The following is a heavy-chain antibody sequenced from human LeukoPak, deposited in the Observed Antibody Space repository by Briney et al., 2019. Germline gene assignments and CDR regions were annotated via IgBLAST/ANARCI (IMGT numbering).Heavy chain of an antibody. Sequence: SETLSLTCTVSGGSISSYYWSWIRQPSGKGLEWIGYIYYSGSTNYNPSLKSRVTISVDTSKNQFSLKLSSVTAADTAVYYCARGSGYYDSSGSDYWGQGTLVTVSS. CDR3: ARGSGYYDSSGSDY. CDR2: IYYSGST. J-gene: IGHJ4*02. D-gene: IGHD3-22*01. CDR1: GGSISSYY. V-gene: IGHV4-59*01.